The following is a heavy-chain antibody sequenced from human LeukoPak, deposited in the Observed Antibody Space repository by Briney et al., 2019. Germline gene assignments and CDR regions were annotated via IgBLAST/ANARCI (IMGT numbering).Heavy chain of an antibody. Sequence: GGSLRLSCAASGFTFSSYWMSWVRQAPGKGLEWVANIKQDGSEKYYVDSVKGRFTISRDNAKNSLYLQMNSLRAEDTAVYYCARDLAYCGGDCYPFFDYWGQGTLVTVSS. CDR2: IKQDGSEK. D-gene: IGHD2-21*02. CDR1: GFTFSSYW. CDR3: ARDLAYCGGDCYPFFDY. V-gene: IGHV3-7*01. J-gene: IGHJ4*02.